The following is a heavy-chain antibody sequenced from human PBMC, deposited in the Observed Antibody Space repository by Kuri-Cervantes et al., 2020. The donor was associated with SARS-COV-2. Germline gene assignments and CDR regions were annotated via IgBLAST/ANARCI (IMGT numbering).Heavy chain of an antibody. CDR3: ARGASYGDFDY. J-gene: IGHJ4*02. CDR2: IYYSGST. CDR1: GGSISSYY. V-gene: IGHV4-59*01. Sequence: GSLRLSCNVSGGSISSYYWSWIRQPPGKGLEWTGYIYYSGSTNYNPSLKSRVTISVDTSKNQFSLKLSSVTAADTAVYYCARGASYGDFDYWGQGTLVTVSS. D-gene: IGHD4-17*01.